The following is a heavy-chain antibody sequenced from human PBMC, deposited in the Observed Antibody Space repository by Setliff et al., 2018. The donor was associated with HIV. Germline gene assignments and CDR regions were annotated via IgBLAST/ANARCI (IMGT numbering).Heavy chain of an antibody. CDR3: VKEGRTSTVFDY. J-gene: IGHJ4*02. CDR2: VSDGGT. V-gene: IGHV4-4*02. D-gene: IGHD1-7*01. CDR1: GASVSMPGW. Sequence: PSETLSLTCTVIGASVSMPGWWGWARQSPGKRLEWIGEVSDGGTKYNPSLQGRATTSVDRSKNQSSLELRSVTAADTAVYYCVKEGRTSTVFDYWGQGVMVTVSS.